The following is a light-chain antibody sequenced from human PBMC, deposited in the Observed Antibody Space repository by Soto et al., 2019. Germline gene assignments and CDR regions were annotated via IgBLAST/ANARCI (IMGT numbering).Light chain of an antibody. CDR3: QQYGRAPLT. V-gene: IGKV3-20*01. J-gene: IGKJ4*01. CDR1: QTVNNNF. CDR2: GAS. Sequence: EIVLTQSPGTLSLSPGERATLSCRASQTVNNNFLSWYQQKPGQAPRLLIYGASSWATGIPGRFSGSGSGTDFTLTISRLEPEDFAVYYCQQYGRAPLTFGGGTKVGIK.